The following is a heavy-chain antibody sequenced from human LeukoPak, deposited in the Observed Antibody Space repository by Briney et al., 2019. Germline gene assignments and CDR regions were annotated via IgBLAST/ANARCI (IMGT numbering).Heavy chain of an antibody. Sequence: GASVKVSCKASGYTFTGCYMHWVRQAPGQGLEWMGWINPNSGGTNYAQKFQGRVTMTRDTSISTAYMELSRLRSDDTAVYYCARDEGSSWYHYYYYMDVWGKGTTVTVSS. CDR1: GYTFTGCY. J-gene: IGHJ6*03. V-gene: IGHV1-2*02. D-gene: IGHD6-13*01. CDR2: INPNSGGT. CDR3: ARDEGSSWYHYYYYMDV.